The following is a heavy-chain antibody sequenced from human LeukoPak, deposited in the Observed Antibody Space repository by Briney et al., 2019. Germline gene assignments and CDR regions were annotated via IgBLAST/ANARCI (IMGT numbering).Heavy chain of an antibody. J-gene: IGHJ4*02. V-gene: IGHV4-61*01. CDR1: GGSVSSGYYY. Sequence: SETLSLTCTVSGGSVSSGYYYWSWIRQAPGKGLEWIGNIYYSGSTNYNPSLQSRVTISRDTTKNQFSLKLSSVTAADTAVYYCARRGGDSSGNFDYWGQGTLVTVSS. CDR2: IYYSGST. D-gene: IGHD3-22*01. CDR3: ARRGGDSSGNFDY.